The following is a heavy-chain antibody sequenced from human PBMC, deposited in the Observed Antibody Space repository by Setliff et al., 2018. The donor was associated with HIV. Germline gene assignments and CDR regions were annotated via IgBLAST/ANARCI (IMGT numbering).Heavy chain of an antibody. V-gene: IGHV4-4*08. CDR3: ARNGGGIRSAVNWLHP. J-gene: IGHJ5*02. Sequence: SETLSLTCTVSGGSISIYYWSWIRQPPGKGLEWIGYIYTSGSTNYNPSLKSRVTISIDTSKNQFSLKLSSVTAADTAVYYCARNGGGIRSAVNWLHPWGQGTLVTVSS. CDR1: GGSISIYY. D-gene: IGHD3-16*01. CDR2: IYTSGST.